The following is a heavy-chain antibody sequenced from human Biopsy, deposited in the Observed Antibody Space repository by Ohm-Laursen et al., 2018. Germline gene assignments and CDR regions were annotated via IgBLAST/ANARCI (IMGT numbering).Heavy chain of an antibody. CDR1: GGPSSNYA. CDR2: NIPILGTG. CDR3: ATKLTGYFHH. V-gene: IGHV1-69*06. D-gene: IGHD3-9*01. J-gene: IGHJ1*01. Sequence: GSSVKVSCNASGGPSSNYAFNWVRQAPGQGLEWLGGNIPILGTGNYAHQFQDRVTVVADTSTSTATMELRSLRSDDTAVYYCATKLTGYFHHWGQGTLVIVSS.